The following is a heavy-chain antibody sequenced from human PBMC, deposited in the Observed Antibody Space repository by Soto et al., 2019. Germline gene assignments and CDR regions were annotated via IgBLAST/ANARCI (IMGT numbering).Heavy chain of an antibody. Sequence: PAASLRLSCAASGFTFSSYGMHWVRQAPGKGLKWVAVISYDGSNKYYADSVKGRFTISRDNSKNTLYLQMNSLRAEDTAVYYCAKVDNWNDANAFDIWGQGTMVTVSS. CDR2: ISYDGSNK. CDR1: GFTFSSYG. J-gene: IGHJ3*02. CDR3: AKVDNWNDANAFDI. D-gene: IGHD1-1*01. V-gene: IGHV3-30*18.